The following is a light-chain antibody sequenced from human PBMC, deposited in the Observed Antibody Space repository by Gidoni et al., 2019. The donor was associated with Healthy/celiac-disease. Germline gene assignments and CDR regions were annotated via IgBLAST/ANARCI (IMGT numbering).Light chain of an antibody. CDR1: QSVSSY. Sequence: EIVLTQSPATLSFSPGERATLSCRASQSVSSYLAWYQQKPGQAPRLLIYYASNRATGIPARFSGSGSGTDFTLTISSLEPEDFAVYYCQQRSNFTFGGXTKVEIK. CDR2: YAS. V-gene: IGKV3-11*01. CDR3: QQRSNFT. J-gene: IGKJ4*01.